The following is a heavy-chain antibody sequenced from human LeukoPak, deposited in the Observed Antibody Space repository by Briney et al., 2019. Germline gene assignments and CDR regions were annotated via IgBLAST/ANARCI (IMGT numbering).Heavy chain of an antibody. V-gene: IGHV3-21*01. CDR2: ISSSSSYI. Sequence: GGSLRLSCAASGFTFSSYSMNWVRQAPGKGLEWVSSISSSSSYIFYGDSLKGRFTISRDNAKNSLYLQMNSLRAEDTALYYCARDKYDSTGNGYMDIWGKGTTVTVSS. CDR3: ARDKYDSTGNGYMDI. J-gene: IGHJ6*03. CDR1: GFTFSSYS. D-gene: IGHD3-16*01.